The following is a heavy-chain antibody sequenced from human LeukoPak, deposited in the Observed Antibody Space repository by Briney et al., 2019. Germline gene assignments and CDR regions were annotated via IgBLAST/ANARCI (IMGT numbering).Heavy chain of an antibody. V-gene: IGHV3-30*04. Sequence: GGSLRLSCAASGFTFSTYSMHWVRQAPGKGLEWVALTSYDESNKFYAHSVKGRFTISRDNSKNTLYLQMNSLRAEDTAVYYCAKGGPSPFFDYWGQGTLVTVSS. CDR3: AKGGPSPFFDY. CDR2: TSYDESNK. J-gene: IGHJ4*02. CDR1: GFTFSTYS.